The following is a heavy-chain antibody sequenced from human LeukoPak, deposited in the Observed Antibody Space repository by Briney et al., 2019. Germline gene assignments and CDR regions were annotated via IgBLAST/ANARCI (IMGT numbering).Heavy chain of an antibody. CDR2: ITSTATHT. Sequence: GGSLRLSCAASGFTFSDYYMSWIRQAPGKGLEWVSSITSTATHTYYADSVKGRFTISRDNAKNSLILQTSSLTVADTGIYYCARDGSPNYGYYAFFDNWGQGTLVTVSS. D-gene: IGHD1-26*01. V-gene: IGHV3-11*06. CDR3: ARDGSPNYGYYAFFDN. CDR1: GFTFSDYY. J-gene: IGHJ4*02.